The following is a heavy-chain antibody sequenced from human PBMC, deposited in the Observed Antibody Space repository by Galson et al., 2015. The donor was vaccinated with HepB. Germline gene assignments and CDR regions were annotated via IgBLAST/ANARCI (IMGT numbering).Heavy chain of an antibody. D-gene: IGHD3-10*01. Sequence: SVKVSCKASGYTFTSYYMHWVRQAPGQGLEWMGGINPSGESTTYAQRFQGRVTMTRDTSTTLVYLELRSLTSDDTAVYYCAPKRDGSGSFDSWGQGTLVTVSS. CDR2: INPSGEST. V-gene: IGHV1-46*01. CDR1: GYTFTSYY. CDR3: APKRDGSGSFDS. J-gene: IGHJ4*02.